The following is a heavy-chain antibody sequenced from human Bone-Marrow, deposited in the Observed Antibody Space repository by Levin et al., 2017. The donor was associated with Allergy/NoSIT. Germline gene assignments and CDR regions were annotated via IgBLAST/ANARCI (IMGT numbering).Heavy chain of an antibody. J-gene: IGHJ4*02. CDR1: GGSISRSNW. V-gene: IGHV4/OR15-8*01. CDR3: ARLPNWQYYYFDY. CDR2: IYYSGST. Sequence: ETLSLTCVVSGGSISRSNWWSWVRQPPGKGLEWIGEIYYSGSTNYNPSLESRATLSVDTSKNQFSLKLTSVTAADTAVYYCARLPNWQYYYFDYWGPGTVVTVSS. D-gene: IGHD7-27*01.